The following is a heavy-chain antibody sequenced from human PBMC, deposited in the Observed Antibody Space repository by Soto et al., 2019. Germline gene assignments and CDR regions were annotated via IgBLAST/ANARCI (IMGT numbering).Heavy chain of an antibody. CDR2: INHSGST. CDR3: ARGRGYDKGYYFDY. V-gene: IGHV4-34*01. CDR1: GGSFSGYY. J-gene: IGHJ4*02. Sequence: SETLSLTCAVYGGSFSGYYWSWIRQPPGKGLEWIGEINHSGSTNYNPSLKSRVTISVDTSKNQFSLKLSSVTAADTAVYYCARGRGYDKGYYFDYWGQGTLVTVSS. D-gene: IGHD3-22*01.